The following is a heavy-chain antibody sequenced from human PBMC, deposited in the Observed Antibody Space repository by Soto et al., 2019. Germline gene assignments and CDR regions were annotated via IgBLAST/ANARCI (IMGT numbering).Heavy chain of an antibody. CDR3: TRDLDKTYDFWSGYPYSSFDY. J-gene: IGHJ4*02. Sequence: GSLRLSCTASGFTFGDYAMSWFRQAPGKGLEWVGFIRSKAYGGTTEYAASVKGRFTISRDDSKSIAYLQMNSLKTEDTAVYYCTRDLDKTYDFWSGYPYSSFDYWGQGTLVTVSS. CDR1: GFTFGDYA. V-gene: IGHV3-49*03. D-gene: IGHD3-3*01. CDR2: IRSKAYGGTT.